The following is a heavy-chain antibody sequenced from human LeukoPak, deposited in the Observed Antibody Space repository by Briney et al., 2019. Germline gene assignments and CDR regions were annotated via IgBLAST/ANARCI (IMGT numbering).Heavy chain of an antibody. CDR1: GYSISSSNW. V-gene: IGHV4-28*01. J-gene: IGHJ3*02. D-gene: IGHD3-10*01. Sequence: SDTLSLTCAVSGYSISSSNWWGWIRQPPGKGLVWIGYIYYSGSTYYNTSLKSRVTMSVDTSKNQFALKLSSVTAVDTAVYYCARTTVGSYNYGSGSYASDAFDIWGQGTMVTVSS. CDR3: ARTTVGSYNYGSGSYASDAFDI. CDR2: IYYSGST.